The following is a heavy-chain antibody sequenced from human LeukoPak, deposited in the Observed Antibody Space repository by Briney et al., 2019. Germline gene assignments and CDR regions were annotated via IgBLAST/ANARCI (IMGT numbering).Heavy chain of an antibody. Sequence: SETLSLTCAVYGGSFSGYYWSWIRQPPGKGLEWIGEINHSGSTNYNPSLKSRVTISVDTSKNQFSLKLGSVTAADTAVYFCARHPSSAWHADYWGHGTLVTVSS. J-gene: IGHJ4*01. CDR1: GGSFSGYY. V-gene: IGHV4-34*01. CDR3: ARHPSSAWHADY. D-gene: IGHD6-25*01. CDR2: INHSGST.